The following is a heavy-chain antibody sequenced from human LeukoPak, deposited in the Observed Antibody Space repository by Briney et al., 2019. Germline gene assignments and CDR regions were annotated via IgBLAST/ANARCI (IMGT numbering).Heavy chain of an antibody. CDR2: IWYGGSNK. CDR3: AKTGYSSSWLFDY. D-gene: IGHD6-13*01. J-gene: IGHJ4*02. V-gene: IGHV3-33*06. Sequence: PGGSLRLSGAASGFTFSNYDIHWVRHAPGKGLEWVAVIWYGGSNKYYADSGKGRFTISRDNSKNTVYLQMNRLRGEDTAVYYCAKTGYSSSWLFDYWGQGTLVTVSS. CDR1: GFTFSNYD.